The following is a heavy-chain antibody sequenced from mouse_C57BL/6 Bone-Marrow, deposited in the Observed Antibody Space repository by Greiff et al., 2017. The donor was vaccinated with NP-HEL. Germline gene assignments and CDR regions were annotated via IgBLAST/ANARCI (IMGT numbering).Heavy chain of an antibody. CDR3: TTGFITTVVARIY. CDR2: IDPENGDP. CDR1: GFNIKDDY. V-gene: IGHV14-4*01. Sequence: EVKLMESGAELVRPGASVKLSCTASGFNIKDDYMHWVKQRPEQGLEWIGWIDPENGDPEYASKFQGKDTITADTSSNTAYLQLSSLTSEDTDVYYCTTGFITTVVARIYWGQGTTLTVSS. J-gene: IGHJ2*01. D-gene: IGHD1-1*01.